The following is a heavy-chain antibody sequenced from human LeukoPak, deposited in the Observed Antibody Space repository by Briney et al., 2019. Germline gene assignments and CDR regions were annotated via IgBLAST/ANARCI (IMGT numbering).Heavy chain of an antibody. CDR2: VSYSGST. D-gene: IGHD1-1*01. CDR3: ARRTMNNFDY. V-gene: IGHV4-39*01. J-gene: IGHJ4*02. Sequence: SETLSLTCTVSGGSITSSNYYWGWIRQPPGKGLEWVGSVSYSGSTYYNPSLKSRVTIPEDTSKNQFSLKLRSVTAADTAVYYCARRTMNNFDYWGQGSLVTVSS. CDR1: GGSITSSNYY.